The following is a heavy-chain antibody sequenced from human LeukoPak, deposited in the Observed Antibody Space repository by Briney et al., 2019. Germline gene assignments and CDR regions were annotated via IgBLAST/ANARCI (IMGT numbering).Heavy chain of an antibody. J-gene: IGHJ4*02. CDR3: ARGRTISGVVTNFDY. V-gene: IGHV1-69*01. D-gene: IGHD3-3*01. Sequence: ASVKVSCKASGGTFSSYAISWVRQAPGQGLEWMGGIIPIFGTANYAQKFQGRVTITADESTSTAYMELSSLRSEDTAVYYCARGRTISGVVTNFDYWGQGTLVTVSS. CDR1: GGTFSSYA. CDR2: IIPIFGTA.